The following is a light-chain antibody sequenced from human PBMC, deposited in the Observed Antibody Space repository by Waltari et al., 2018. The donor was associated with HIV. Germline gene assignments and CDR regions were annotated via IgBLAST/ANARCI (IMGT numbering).Light chain of an antibody. CDR1: SSNIGINY. CDR3: AAWDDSLSGVI. CDR2: RNN. Sequence: QSVLTQPPSASGTPGQRVTISCSGSSSNIGINYVYWYQQLPGTAPKLLIYRNNQRPSGVPDRFSGSKSGTSACLAISGLRSDDEGDYYCAAWDDSLSGVIFGGGTKLTVL. V-gene: IGLV1-47*01. J-gene: IGLJ2*01.